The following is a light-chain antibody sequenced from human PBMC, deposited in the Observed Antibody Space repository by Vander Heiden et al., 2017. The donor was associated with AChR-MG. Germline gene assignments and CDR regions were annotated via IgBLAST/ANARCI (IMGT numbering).Light chain of an antibody. V-gene: IGKV1-9*01. CDR2: SAS. J-gene: IGKJ4*01. Sequence: IQLAQSPSPLYASVGDRVTISCRASQDIGNLLAWYQQKPGTAPKLLIYSASRVMSGVPSRFSGSGYGTDFTLTISSLRPEDFATYYCQRLSGRDHTFGGGTKVEIK. CDR1: QDIGNL. CDR3: QRLSGRDHT.